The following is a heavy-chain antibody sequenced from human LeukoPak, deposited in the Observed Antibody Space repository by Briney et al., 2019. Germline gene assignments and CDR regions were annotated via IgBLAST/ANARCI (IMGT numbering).Heavy chain of an antibody. CDR1: GFTFSTYA. J-gene: IGHJ4*02. Sequence: PGGSLRLSCAASGFTFSTYAMSWVRQAPGKGLEWVSGISGGGGITYYADSVKGRFTISRDNSKNTLYLEMNSLSPDDTAVYYCARGVEPLAANTLAYWGQGTLVTVSS. CDR3: ARGVEPLAANTLAY. D-gene: IGHD1-14*01. CDR2: ISGGGGIT. V-gene: IGHV3-23*01.